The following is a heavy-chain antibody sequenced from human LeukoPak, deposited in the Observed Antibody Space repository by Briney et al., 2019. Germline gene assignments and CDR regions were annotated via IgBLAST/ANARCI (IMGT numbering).Heavy chain of an antibody. V-gene: IGHV1-8*01. Sequence: ASVKVSCKASGYTFTSYDINWVRQATGQGLGWMGWMNPNSGNTGYAQKFQGRVTMTRSTSISTAYMELSSLRSEDTAVYYCARSGYYYYYMDVWGKGTTVTVSS. CDR1: GYTFTSYD. CDR3: ARSGYYYYYMDV. D-gene: IGHD3-10*01. CDR2: MNPNSGNT. J-gene: IGHJ6*03.